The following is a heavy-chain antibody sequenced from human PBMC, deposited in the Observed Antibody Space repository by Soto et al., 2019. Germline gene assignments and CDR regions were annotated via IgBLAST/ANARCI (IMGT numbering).Heavy chain of an antibody. CDR3: ARRSSGWYYFDY. CDR2: IYYSGST. Sequence: SETLSLTCTVSGGSISSGGYYWSWIRQHPGKGLEWIGYIYYSGSTYYNPSLKSRVTISVDTSKNQFSLKLSSVTAADTAVYYCARRSSGWYYFDYWGQGTLVTVSS. CDR1: GGSISSGGYY. J-gene: IGHJ4*02. D-gene: IGHD6-19*01. V-gene: IGHV4-31*03.